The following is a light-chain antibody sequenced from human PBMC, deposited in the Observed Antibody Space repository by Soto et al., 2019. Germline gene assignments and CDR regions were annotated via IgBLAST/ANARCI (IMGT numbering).Light chain of an antibody. CDR1: QNVYNN. V-gene: IGKV3-15*01. Sequence: EIVMTQSPATLSVSPGEGATLSCKASQNVYNNLAWYQQRPGQPPRLLIYDASTRATGISARFSGSGYGTKFTLTISSLQSEDFAVYFCQQCRNWPLTSGGGTKVDIK. J-gene: IGKJ4*01. CDR2: DAS. CDR3: QQCRNWPLT.